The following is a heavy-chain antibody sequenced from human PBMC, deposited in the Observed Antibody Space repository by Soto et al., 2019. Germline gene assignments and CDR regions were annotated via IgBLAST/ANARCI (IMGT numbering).Heavy chain of an antibody. J-gene: IGHJ4*02. Sequence: SETLSLTCTVSGGSISNKRYYWGWLRQPPGKGLEWIGSIHYSGSTYDNPSLKSRVTISVDTSKNQFSLKLSSVTAADTAVYYCARDRDGLVNYYFDYWGQGTLVTVSS. CDR3: ARDRDGLVNYYFDY. D-gene: IGHD1-7*01. V-gene: IGHV4-39*07. CDR1: GGSISNKRYY. CDR2: IHYSGST.